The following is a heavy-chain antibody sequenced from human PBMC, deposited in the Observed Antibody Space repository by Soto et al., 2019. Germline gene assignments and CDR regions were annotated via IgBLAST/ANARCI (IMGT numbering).Heavy chain of an antibody. CDR2: FDPEDGET. V-gene: IGHV1-24*01. D-gene: IGHD1-20*01. Sequence: GASVKVSCKVSGYTLTELSMHWVRQAPGKGLEWMGGFDPEDGETIYAQKFQGRVTMTEDTSTDTAYMELSSLRSEDTAVYYCATFRKNNWNRSGSSDYWGQGTLVTVSS. CDR1: GYTLTELS. J-gene: IGHJ4*02. CDR3: ATFRKNNWNRSGSSDY.